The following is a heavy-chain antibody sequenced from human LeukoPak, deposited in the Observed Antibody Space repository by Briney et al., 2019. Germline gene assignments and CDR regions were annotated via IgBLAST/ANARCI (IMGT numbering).Heavy chain of an antibody. V-gene: IGHV4-59*06. Sequence: SETLSLTCTVSGGSISSYCWSWIRQHPGKGLEWIGYIYYSGSTYYNPSLKSRVTISVDTSKNQFSLKLSSVTAADTAVYYCARGAYDSSGYYYPEHFQHWGQGTLVTVSS. CDR2: IYYSGST. D-gene: IGHD3-22*01. CDR1: GGSISSYC. J-gene: IGHJ1*01. CDR3: ARGAYDSSGYYYPEHFQH.